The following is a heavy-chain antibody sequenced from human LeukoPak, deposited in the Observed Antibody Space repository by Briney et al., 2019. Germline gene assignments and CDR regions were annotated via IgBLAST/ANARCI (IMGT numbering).Heavy chain of an antibody. D-gene: IGHD3-9*01. CDR2: ISGSGDST. CDR3: AKDEDYYDILTGYYNAFDY. V-gene: IGHV3-23*01. CDR1: GFTFSSYA. J-gene: IGHJ4*02. Sequence: GGSLRLSCAASGFTFSSYAMNWVRQAPGKGLEWVSVISGSGDSTYYADSVKGRFTISRDNSKNTLYLQMNSLRAEDTAVYYCAKDEDYYDILTGYYNAFDYWGQGTLVTVSS.